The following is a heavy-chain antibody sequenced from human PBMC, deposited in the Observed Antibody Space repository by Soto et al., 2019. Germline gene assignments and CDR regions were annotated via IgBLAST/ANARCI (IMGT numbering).Heavy chain of an antibody. J-gene: IGHJ6*02. CDR3: ARDKSPRYHYYYGMDV. Sequence: EEQLVESGGGLVQAGGSLRLSCAASGFTFTDYWIHWVRQAPGKGLVWVSRIRSDGIGTTYADSVKGRFTISRDNAKNTAYLQMNSLRAEDTAVYFCARDKSPRYHYYYGMDVWGQGTTVTVSS. CDR2: IRSDGIGT. V-gene: IGHV3-74*01. CDR1: GFTFTDYW. D-gene: IGHD2-15*01.